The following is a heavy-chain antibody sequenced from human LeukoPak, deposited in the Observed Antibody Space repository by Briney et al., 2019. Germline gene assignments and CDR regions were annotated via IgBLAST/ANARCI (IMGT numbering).Heavy chain of an antibody. Sequence: GGSLRLSCAASGFSFSGSAIHWVRQTSEKGRGWVGRIRSKASSYATGYGESVKGRFTISRDESRSTAYLQMNSLKTEDTAVYYCSRIQDWSNGVDWGQGTLVTVSS. J-gene: IGHJ4*02. V-gene: IGHV3-73*01. CDR2: IRSKASSYAT. CDR3: SRIQDWSNGVD. CDR1: GFSFSGSA. D-gene: IGHD2-8*01.